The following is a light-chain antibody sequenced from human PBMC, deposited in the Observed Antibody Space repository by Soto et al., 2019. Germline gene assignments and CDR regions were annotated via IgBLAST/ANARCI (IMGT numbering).Light chain of an antibody. Sequence: EFVLTQSPATLSLSPGDRATLSCRASPSVNSGYLAWYQQKPGQAPRLLIYGASNRATGIPDRFSGSGSGTDFTLPISRLEPEDFAVYYCQQYASSIMYTFGQGTKLEIK. V-gene: IGKV3-20*01. J-gene: IGKJ2*01. CDR1: PSVNSGY. CDR2: GAS. CDR3: QQYASSIMYT.